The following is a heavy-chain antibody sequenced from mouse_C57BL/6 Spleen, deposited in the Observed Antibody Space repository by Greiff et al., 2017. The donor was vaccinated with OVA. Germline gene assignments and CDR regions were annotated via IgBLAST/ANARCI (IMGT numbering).Heavy chain of an antibody. D-gene: IGHD1-1*01. CDR1: GYTFTSYW. J-gene: IGHJ1*03. CDR2: IHPNSGST. CDR3: ARTPRGELYWYFDV. Sequence: QVQLQQPGAELVKPGASVKLSCKASGYTFTSYWMHWVKQRPGQGLEWIGMIHPNSGSTNYNEKFKSKATLTVDKSSSTAYMQLSSLTSEDSAVYYCARTPRGELYWYFDVWGTGTTVTVSS. V-gene: IGHV1-64*01.